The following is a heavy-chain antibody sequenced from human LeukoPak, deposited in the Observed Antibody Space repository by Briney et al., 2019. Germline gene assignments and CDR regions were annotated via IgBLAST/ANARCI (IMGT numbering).Heavy chain of an antibody. D-gene: IGHD3-10*01. Sequence: SETLSLTCTVSGGSISRYYWSWIRQPPGKGLEWIGYIYYSGSTNYNPSLKSRVTISVDTSKNQFSLKLSSVTAADTAVYYCARGGWFGEFEFDCWGQGTLVTVSS. CDR2: IYYSGST. J-gene: IGHJ4*02. CDR1: GGSISRYY. V-gene: IGHV4-59*01. CDR3: ARGGWFGEFEFDC.